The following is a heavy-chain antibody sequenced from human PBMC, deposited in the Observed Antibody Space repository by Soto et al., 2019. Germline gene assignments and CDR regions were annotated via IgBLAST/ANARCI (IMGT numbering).Heavy chain of an antibody. Sequence: QVQLVQSGAEVKKPGASAKVSCKASGYTFSNYGISWMRQVPGQGLEWMGWISAYNGTTNYAQKFQGRVTMTTAASTNTAQMELRSVRSDDTAVYYCARASGGGVGTTSYWGQGTLVTVSS. V-gene: IGHV1-18*01. D-gene: IGHD1-26*01. CDR1: GYTFSNYG. CDR2: ISAYNGTT. CDR3: ARASGGGVGTTSY. J-gene: IGHJ4*02.